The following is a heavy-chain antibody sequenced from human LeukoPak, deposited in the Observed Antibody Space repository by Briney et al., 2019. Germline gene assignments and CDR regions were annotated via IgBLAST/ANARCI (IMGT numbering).Heavy chain of an antibody. CDR3: ARAGGFFSPFGY. Sequence: SPTLSHTCTVSGGSISSGGYYWSWIRRHPGKGLEWIGYIYYSGSTYYNPSLKSRVTISVDTSKNQFSLKLSSVTAADTAVYYCARAGGFFSPFGYWGQGPLVTVSS. J-gene: IGHJ4*02. D-gene: IGHD3-16*01. CDR2: IYYSGST. CDR1: GGSISSGGYY. V-gene: IGHV4-31*03.